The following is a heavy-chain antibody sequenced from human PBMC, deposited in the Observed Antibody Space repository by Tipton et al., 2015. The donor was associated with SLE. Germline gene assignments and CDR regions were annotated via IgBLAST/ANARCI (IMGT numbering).Heavy chain of an antibody. CDR3: ARENSGNFLPPNYFDY. CDR1: GGSISSSSYY. J-gene: IGHJ4*02. V-gene: IGHV4-39*07. Sequence: LRLSCTVSGGSISSSSYYWGWIRQPPGKGLEWIGSIYYSGSTYYNPSLKSRVTISIDTSKNQFSLKVNSVTAADTAVYYCARENSGNFLPPNYFDYWGQGDLVTVSS. D-gene: IGHD1-26*01. CDR2: IYYSGST.